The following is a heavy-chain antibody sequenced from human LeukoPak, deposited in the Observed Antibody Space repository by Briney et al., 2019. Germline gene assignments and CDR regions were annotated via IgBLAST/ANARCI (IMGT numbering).Heavy chain of an antibody. CDR1: GFTFSTYY. V-gene: IGHV3-7*01. Sequence: GGSLRLSCAASGFTFSTYYMSWVRQAPGTGLEWVANIKQDGSEKYYVDSVKGRFTISRDNAKNSLYLQMNSLRAEDTAVYYCARDLHFRGYSSSWYEFGAFDIWGQGTMVTVSS. CDR2: IKQDGSEK. J-gene: IGHJ3*02. CDR3: ARDLHFRGYSSSWYEFGAFDI. D-gene: IGHD6-13*01.